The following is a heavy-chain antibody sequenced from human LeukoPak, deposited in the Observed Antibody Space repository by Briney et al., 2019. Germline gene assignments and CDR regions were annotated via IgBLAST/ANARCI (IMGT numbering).Heavy chain of an antibody. V-gene: IGHV4-30-4*02. Sequence: SETLSLTCTVSGGSISSGDYYWSWIRQPPGKGLEWIGYIYYSGSTYYNPSLKSRVTISVDTSKNQFSLKLSSVTAADTAVYYCARDGLYSYGYKGFDYWGQGTLVTVSS. CDR2: IYYSGST. D-gene: IGHD5-18*01. J-gene: IGHJ4*02. CDR1: GGSISSGDYY. CDR3: ARDGLYSYGYKGFDY.